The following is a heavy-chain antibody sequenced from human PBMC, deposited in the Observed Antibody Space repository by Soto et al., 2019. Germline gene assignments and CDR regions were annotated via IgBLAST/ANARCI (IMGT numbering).Heavy chain of an antibody. Sequence: SETLSLTCTVSGGSISSYYWSWIRQPAGKGLEWIGRIYTSGSTNYNPSLKSRVTMSVDTSKNQFSLKLSSVTAADTAVYYCARDIVVVVAAKVYYYGMDVWGQGTTVTVSS. D-gene: IGHD2-15*01. V-gene: IGHV4-4*07. CDR2: IYTSGST. J-gene: IGHJ6*02. CDR1: GGSISSYY. CDR3: ARDIVVVVAAKVYYYGMDV.